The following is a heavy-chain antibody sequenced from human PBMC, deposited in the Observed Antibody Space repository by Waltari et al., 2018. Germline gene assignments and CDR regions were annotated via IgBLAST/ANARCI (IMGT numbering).Heavy chain of an antibody. J-gene: IGHJ4*02. CDR3: ARGSPVGWLQFYFDY. CDR2: INHSGST. CDR1: GGSFSGYY. D-gene: IGHD5-12*01. Sequence: QVQLQQWGAGLLKPSETLSRTCAGYGGSFSGYYWSWIRQPPGKGLEWIGEINHSGSTNYNPSLKSRVTISVDTSKNQFSLKLSSVTAADTAVYYCARGSPVGWLQFYFDYWGQGTLVTVSS. V-gene: IGHV4-34*01.